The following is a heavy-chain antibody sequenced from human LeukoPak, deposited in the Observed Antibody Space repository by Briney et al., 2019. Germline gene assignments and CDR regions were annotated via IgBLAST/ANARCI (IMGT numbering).Heavy chain of an antibody. CDR2: IIPIFDTS. Sequence: SVEVSCKASGGTFRSKAVTWVRQAPGQGLEWMGGIIPIFDTSKYAQKFQGRVTITTDESTTTAYMELSSLRPEDTAVYYCASSTRGVHEYSYGGYFDYWGQGTLVTVSS. V-gene: IGHV1-69*05. J-gene: IGHJ4*02. D-gene: IGHD5-18*01. CDR3: ASSTRGVHEYSYGGYFDY. CDR1: GGTFRSKA.